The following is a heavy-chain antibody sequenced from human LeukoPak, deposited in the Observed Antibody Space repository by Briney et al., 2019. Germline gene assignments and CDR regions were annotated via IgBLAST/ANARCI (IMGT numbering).Heavy chain of an antibody. J-gene: IGHJ4*02. Sequence: GGPLRLSCAASGFTFSSYGMHWVRQAPGKGLEWVAFIRYDGSNKYYADSVKGRFTISRDNSKNTLYLQMNSLRAEDTAVYYCANPEAAAAKRHFDYWGQGTLVTVSS. D-gene: IGHD6-13*01. CDR3: ANPEAAAAKRHFDY. CDR2: IRYDGSNK. CDR1: GFTFSSYG. V-gene: IGHV3-30*02.